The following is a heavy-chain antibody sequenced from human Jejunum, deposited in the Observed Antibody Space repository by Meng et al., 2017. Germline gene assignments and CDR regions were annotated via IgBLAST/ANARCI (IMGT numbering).Heavy chain of an antibody. D-gene: IGHD5-18*01. J-gene: IGHJ4*02. CDR2: INQDGSQQ. CDR1: GFTFSNNW. CDR3: ARTDSGSFGYFDY. V-gene: IGHV3-7*01. Sequence: GGSLRLSCAASGFTFSNNWMSWVRQAPGQGLEWVANINQDGSQQKYVDSVKGRFTISRDNAKNSLYLQMISLRAEDTAVYYCARTDSGSFGYFDYRGQGALVTVSS.